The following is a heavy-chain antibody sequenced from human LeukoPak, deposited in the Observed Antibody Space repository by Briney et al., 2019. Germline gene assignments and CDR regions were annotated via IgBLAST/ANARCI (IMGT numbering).Heavy chain of an antibody. CDR1: GGSISSSSYY. J-gene: IGHJ4*02. Sequence: SETLSLTCTVSGGSISSSSYYWGWIRQPPGKGLEWIGSIYYSGSTYYNPSLKSRVTISVDTSKNQFSLKLSSVTAADTAVYYCARRTAYCGGDCYCFDYWGQGTLVTVSS. CDR2: IYYSGST. CDR3: ARRTAYCGGDCYCFDY. D-gene: IGHD2-21*02. V-gene: IGHV4-39*01.